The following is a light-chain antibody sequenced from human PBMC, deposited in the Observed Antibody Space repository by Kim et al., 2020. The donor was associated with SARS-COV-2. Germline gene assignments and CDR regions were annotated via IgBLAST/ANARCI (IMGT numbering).Light chain of an antibody. CDR3: NSRDSSGNHVV. J-gene: IGLJ2*01. CDR1: SLRSYY. Sequence: ALGQTVRISCQGDSLRSYYASWYQQKPGQAPVLVIYGKNNRPSGIPDRFSGSSSGNTASLTITGAQAEDEADYYCNSRDSSGNHVVFGGGTQLTVL. V-gene: IGLV3-19*01. CDR2: GKN.